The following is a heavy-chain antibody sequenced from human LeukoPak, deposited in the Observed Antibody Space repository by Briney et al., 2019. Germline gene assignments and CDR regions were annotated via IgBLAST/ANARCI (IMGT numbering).Heavy chain of an antibody. CDR3: ARDLPGPYSSSWTNYYYYYYMDV. V-gene: IGHV1-18*01. J-gene: IGHJ6*03. D-gene: IGHD6-13*01. Sequence: ASVKVSCKASGGTFSSYAISWVRQAPGQGLEWMGWISAYNGNTNYAQKLQGRVTMTTDTSTSTAYMELRSLRSDDTAVYYCARDLPGPYSSSWTNYYYYYYMDVWGKGTTVTVSS. CDR2: ISAYNGNT. CDR1: GGTFSSYA.